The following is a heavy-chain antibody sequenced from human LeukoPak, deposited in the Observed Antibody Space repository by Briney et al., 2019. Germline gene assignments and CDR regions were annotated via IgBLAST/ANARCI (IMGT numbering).Heavy chain of an antibody. J-gene: IGHJ4*02. CDR3: ARPVAGTAYDY. CDR1: GYTFTGYY. V-gene: IGHV1-2*06. CDR2: INPNSGGT. D-gene: IGHD6-19*01. Sequence: ASVEVSCKASGYTFTGYYMHWVRQAPGQGLEWMGRINPNSGGTNYAQKFQGRVTMTRDTSISTAYMELSRLRSDDTAVYYCARPVAGTAYDYWGQGTLVTVSS.